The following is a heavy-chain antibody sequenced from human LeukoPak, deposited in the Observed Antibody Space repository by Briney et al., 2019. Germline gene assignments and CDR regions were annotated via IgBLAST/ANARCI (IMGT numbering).Heavy chain of an antibody. CDR3: ARVLSQYNWNSYDY. Sequence: GASVKVSCKVSGYTLTELSMHWVRQAPGKGLEWMGGFDPEDGETIYAQKFQGRVTMTEDTSTDTAYMELSSLRSEDTAVYYCARVLSQYNWNSYDYWGQGTLVTVSS. D-gene: IGHD1-1*01. V-gene: IGHV1-24*01. J-gene: IGHJ4*02. CDR1: GYTLTELS. CDR2: FDPEDGET.